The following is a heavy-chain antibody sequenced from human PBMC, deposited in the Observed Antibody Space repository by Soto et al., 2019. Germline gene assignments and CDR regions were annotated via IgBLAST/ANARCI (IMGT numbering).Heavy chain of an antibody. CDR3: ERCRGEFDA. CDR1: GASLSDNY. D-gene: IGHD2-21*01. J-gene: IGHJ5*02. CDR2: INHSGNT. V-gene: IGHV4-34*01. Sequence: SETLSLTCAVYGASLSDNYCNWLRQPPGKGLEWIGEINHSGNTNYNPSLRSRVTISIDTSNTQLSLNLRSVSAPDTAVYYCERCRGEFDAWGQGTPVTVSS.